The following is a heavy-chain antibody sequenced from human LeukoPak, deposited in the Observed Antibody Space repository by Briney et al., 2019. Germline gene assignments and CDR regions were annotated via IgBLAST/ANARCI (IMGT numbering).Heavy chain of an antibody. V-gene: IGHV4-39*02. CDR3: ARRVVSSWYHERLLGRDY. CDR1: GDSISLSFYY. J-gene: IGHJ4*02. CDR2: VYYSGTT. D-gene: IGHD6-13*01. Sequence: SETLSLTCSVSGDSISLSFYYWGWIRQPPGKALEWIGSVYYSGTTSYSPSLKSRVTISVDMSKNHFSLRLRSVTAADTAVYYCARRVVSSWYHERLLGRDYWGQGTLVTVSS.